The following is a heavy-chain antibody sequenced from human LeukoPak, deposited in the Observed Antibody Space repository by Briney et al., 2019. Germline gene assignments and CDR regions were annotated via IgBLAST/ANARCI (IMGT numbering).Heavy chain of an antibody. D-gene: IGHD2-15*01. CDR3: AKGTSSSCYSAPNY. Sequence: GGSLRLSCAASGFTFSSYAMNWVRQAPGKGLEWVSAICSNDNNTYYANSVKGRFTISRDNSKNTLSLQLNSLRAEDTAVYYCAKGTSSSCYSAPNYWGQGTLVTVSS. V-gene: IGHV3-23*01. CDR2: ICSNDNNT. J-gene: IGHJ4*02. CDR1: GFTFSSYA.